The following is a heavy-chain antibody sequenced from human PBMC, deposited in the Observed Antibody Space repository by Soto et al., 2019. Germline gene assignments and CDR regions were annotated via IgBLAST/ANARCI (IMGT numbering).Heavy chain of an antibody. CDR3: ARDRLEWIQLWLEDDDAFDI. D-gene: IGHD5-18*01. CDR1: GFTFSSYS. V-gene: IGHV3-48*01. CDR2: ISSSSTI. J-gene: IGHJ3*02. Sequence: GGSLRLSCAASGFTFSSYSMNWVRQAPGKGLEWVSYISSSSTIYYADSVKGRFTISRDNAKNSLYLQMNSLRAEDTAVYYCARDRLEWIQLWLEDDDAFDIWGQGTMVTVSS.